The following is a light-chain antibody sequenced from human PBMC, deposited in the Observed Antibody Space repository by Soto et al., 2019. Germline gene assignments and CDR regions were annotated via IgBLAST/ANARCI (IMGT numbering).Light chain of an antibody. J-gene: IGKJ1*01. V-gene: IGKV1-5*01. Sequence: IQLTQSPSSLSASVGDSVTITRRASQSISSWLAWYQQKQGKAPKIXIYDASSLESGVPSRFSGSGSGTECTPTISSLQHDDVATDYCQQYNSFTWTFGQGTKVDIK. CDR3: QQYNSFTWT. CDR2: DAS. CDR1: QSISSW.